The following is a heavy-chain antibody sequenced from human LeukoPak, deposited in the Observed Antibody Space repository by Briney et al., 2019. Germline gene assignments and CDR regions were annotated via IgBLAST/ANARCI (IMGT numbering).Heavy chain of an antibody. V-gene: IGHV4-59*12. CDR3: ARLEVGATTYLFDY. D-gene: IGHD1-26*01. CDR2: IYYSGST. J-gene: IGHJ4*02. Sequence: PSETLSLTCTVSGGSISSYYWNWIRQPPGKGLEWIGYIYYSGSTNYNPSLKSRVTISVDTSKNQFSLKLSSVTAADTAVFYCARLEVGATTYLFDYWGQGTLVTVSS. CDR1: GGSISSYY.